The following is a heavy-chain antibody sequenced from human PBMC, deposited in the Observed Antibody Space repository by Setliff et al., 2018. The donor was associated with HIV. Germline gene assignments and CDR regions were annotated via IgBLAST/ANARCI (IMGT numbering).Heavy chain of an antibody. Sequence: SETLSLTCTVSSYSISSGYFWGWIRQPPGKGLEWIGTIYHSGNTYYNPSLKSRVTISVDTSKNQFSLRLSSVTAADTAVYYCSRGDCSGRRCPDYWGQGTLVTVSS. CDR3: SRGDCSGRRCPDY. V-gene: IGHV4-38-2*02. CDR1: SYSISSGYF. J-gene: IGHJ4*02. CDR2: IYHSGNT. D-gene: IGHD2-15*01.